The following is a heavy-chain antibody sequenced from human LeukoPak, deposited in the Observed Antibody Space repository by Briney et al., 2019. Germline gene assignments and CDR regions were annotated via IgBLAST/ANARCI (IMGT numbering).Heavy chain of an antibody. V-gene: IGHV3-53*01. Sequence: GGSLRLSCAASGFTVSSNYMSWVRQAPGKGLEWVSVIYSGGTTSYADSVKGRFTFSRDMSKNTLYLQMNNLRAEDTAVYYCAELGITMIGGVWGKGTTVTIPS. CDR2: IYSGGTT. J-gene: IGHJ6*04. CDR1: GFTVSSNY. CDR3: AELGITMIGGV. D-gene: IGHD3-10*02.